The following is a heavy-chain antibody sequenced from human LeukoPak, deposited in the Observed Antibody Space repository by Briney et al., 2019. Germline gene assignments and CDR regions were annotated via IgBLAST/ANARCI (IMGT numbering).Heavy chain of an antibody. CDR1: GYTFTSYD. V-gene: IGHV1-8*01. Sequence: ASVKVSCKASGYTFTSYDINWVRQATGQGLEWMGWMNPNSGNTCYAQKFQGRVTMTSNTSISTAYMELSSLRSEDTAVYYCARGEDSSGGDYWGQGTLVTVSS. CDR3: ARGEDSSGGDY. J-gene: IGHJ4*02. D-gene: IGHD3-22*01. CDR2: MNPNSGNT.